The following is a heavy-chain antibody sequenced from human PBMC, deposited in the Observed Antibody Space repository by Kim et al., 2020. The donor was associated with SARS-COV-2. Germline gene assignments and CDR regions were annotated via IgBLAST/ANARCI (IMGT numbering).Heavy chain of an antibody. CDR1: GFTFSSYA. J-gene: IGHJ4*01. V-gene: IGHV3-30*04. CDR3: AREEAPYGSGSSYFDY. D-gene: IGHD3-10*01. Sequence: GGSLRLSCAASGFTFSSYAMHWVRQAPGKGLEWVAVISYDGSNKYYADSVKGRFTISRDNSKNTLYLQMNSLRAEDTAVYYCAREEAPYGSGSSYFDYWG. CDR2: ISYDGSNK.